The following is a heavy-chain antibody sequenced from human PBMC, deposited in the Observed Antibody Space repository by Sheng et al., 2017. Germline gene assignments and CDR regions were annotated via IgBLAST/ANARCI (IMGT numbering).Heavy chain of an antibody. CDR3: AKSAYSSSSGLPFYYYGMDV. CDR2: ISDSGDGT. V-gene: IGHV3-23*04. D-gene: IGHD6-6*01. J-gene: IGHJ6*02. CDR1: GFTFSSYA. Sequence: EVQLVESGGGLVQPGGSLRLSCAASGFTFSSYAMTWVRQAPGKGLEWVSGISDSGDGTYYADSVKGRFTISRDNSKKTLYLQMNSLRAEDTAIYYCAKSAYSSSSGLPFYYYGMDVWGQGTTVTV.